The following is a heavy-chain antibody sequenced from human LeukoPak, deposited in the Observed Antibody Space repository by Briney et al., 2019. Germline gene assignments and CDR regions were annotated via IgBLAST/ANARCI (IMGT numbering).Heavy chain of an antibody. J-gene: IGHJ6*03. CDR1: GGTFSSYA. V-gene: IGHV1-69*13. D-gene: IGHD3-10*01. CDR3: ARDRSPITMVRGVIIDDYYYMDV. Sequence: ASVKVSCKASGGTFSSYAISWVRQAPGQGLEWMGGIIPIVGTANYAQKFQGRVTITADESTSTAYMELSSLRSEDTAVYYCARDRSPITMVRGVIIDDYYYMDVWGKGTTVTISS. CDR2: IIPIVGTA.